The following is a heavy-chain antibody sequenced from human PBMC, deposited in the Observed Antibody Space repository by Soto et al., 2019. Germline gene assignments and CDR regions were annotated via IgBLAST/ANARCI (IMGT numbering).Heavy chain of an antibody. CDR2: VSYDGSNK. Sequence: PGGSLRLSCEASGFTFSSYGMHWVRQAPGKGLERVAVVSYDGSNKNYADSVKGRFTISRDNSKNTLYLQMNSLRAEDTAVYYCAKDTYYYSTTAYYIFHNWGQGTLVTVSS. J-gene: IGHJ4*02. CDR3: AKDTYYYSTTAYYIFHN. D-gene: IGHD3-10*01. V-gene: IGHV3-30*18. CDR1: GFTFSSYG.